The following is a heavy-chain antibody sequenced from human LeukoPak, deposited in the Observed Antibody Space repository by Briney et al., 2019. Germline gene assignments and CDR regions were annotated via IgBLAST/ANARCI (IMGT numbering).Heavy chain of an antibody. CDR1: GYTFTGYY. D-gene: IGHD3-22*01. V-gene: IGHV1-2*02. Sequence: ASVKVSCKASGYTFTGYYMHWVRQAPGQGLEWMGWNNPNSGGTNYAQKFQGRVTMTRDTSISTAYMELSRLRSDDTAVYYCARSGPGGYDSSGYYYFDYWGQGTLVTVSS. CDR3: ARSGPGGYDSSGYYYFDY. CDR2: NNPNSGGT. J-gene: IGHJ4*02.